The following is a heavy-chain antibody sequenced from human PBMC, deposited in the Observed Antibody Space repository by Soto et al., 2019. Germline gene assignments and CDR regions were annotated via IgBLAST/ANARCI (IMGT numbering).Heavy chain of an antibody. Sequence: SETLSLTCAVYCGSFSGYYWSWIRQPPGKGLEWIGEINHSGSTNYNPSLKSRVTISVDTSKNQFSLKLSSVTAADTAVYYCARAATGIAVAGFYYWGQGTLVTVSS. CDR1: CGSFSGYY. CDR2: INHSGST. D-gene: IGHD6-19*01. CDR3: ARAATGIAVAGFYY. J-gene: IGHJ4*02. V-gene: IGHV4-34*01.